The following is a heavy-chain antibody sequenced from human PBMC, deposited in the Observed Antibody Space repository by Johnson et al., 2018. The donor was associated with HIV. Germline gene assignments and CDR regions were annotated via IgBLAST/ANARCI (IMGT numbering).Heavy chain of an antibody. D-gene: IGHD6-19*01. CDR2: ISSSGSII. CDR3: SGWRRGGSFDI. Sequence: QVQLVESGGGVVQPGRSLRLSCAASGFTVSSNYMSWVRQAPGKGLEWVSYISSSGSIIWYADSVKGRFTISRDNAKNSLSLQMNSLKTEDTAVYYCSGWRRGGSFDIWGQGTMVTVSS. J-gene: IGHJ3*02. CDR1: GFTVSSNY. V-gene: IGHV3-11*01.